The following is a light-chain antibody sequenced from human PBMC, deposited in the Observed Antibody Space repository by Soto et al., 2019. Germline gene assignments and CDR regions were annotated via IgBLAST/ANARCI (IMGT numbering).Light chain of an antibody. Sequence: EIVLTQSPGTLSLSPGEGATLSCRSSQDVGTNYLAWYQQKPGQAPRLLIFGASSRASGVPGRFSGSGSGTDFTLTISRLEXEDSAVYYCQQFINSPYMYTFGQGTKVDIK. CDR2: GAS. CDR3: QQFINSPYMYT. CDR1: QDVGTNY. V-gene: IGKV3-20*01. J-gene: IGKJ2*01.